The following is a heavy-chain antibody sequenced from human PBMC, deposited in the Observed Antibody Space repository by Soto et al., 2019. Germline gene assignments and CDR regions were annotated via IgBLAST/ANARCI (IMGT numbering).Heavy chain of an antibody. CDR1: GDSMTSSSYY. CDR2: IYSSERTSYTSGRT. V-gene: IGHV4-39*01. Sequence: QLQLQESGPGLVKPSETLSLTCTVSGDSMTSSSYYWGWIRQPPGKGLEWIGSIYSSERTSYTSGRTYYSPSLKSRVTISGDTSKSQFSLKLSSVTAADTAVYYCAIHTRNQFDPWGQGTLVTVSS. CDR3: AIHTRNQFDP. J-gene: IGHJ5*02.